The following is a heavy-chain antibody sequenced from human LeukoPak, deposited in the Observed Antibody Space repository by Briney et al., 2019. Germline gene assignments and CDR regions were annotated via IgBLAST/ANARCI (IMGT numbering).Heavy chain of an antibody. Sequence: SDTLSLTCTVSGGSISSSSYYWGWIRQPPGEGLEWIGSIYYSGSSYYNPSLKSRVTLSIDTSKNQFSLNLSSVTAADTAVYYCTRDEDYVWGSYRPFDYWGQGTLVTVSS. CDR3: TRDEDYVWGSYRPFDY. CDR2: IYYSGSS. V-gene: IGHV4-39*07. D-gene: IGHD3-16*02. J-gene: IGHJ4*02. CDR1: GGSISSSSYY.